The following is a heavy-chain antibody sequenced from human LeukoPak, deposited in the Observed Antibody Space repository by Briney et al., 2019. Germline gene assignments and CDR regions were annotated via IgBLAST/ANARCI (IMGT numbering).Heavy chain of an antibody. D-gene: IGHD6-6*01. Sequence: GESLKISCKGSGYSFTSYWIGWVRQMPGKGLEWMGIIYPGDSDTRYSPSFQGQVTISADKSISTAYLQWSSLKASDTAMYYCASHIRIAARRPYYYYMDVWGKGTTVTVSS. CDR2: IYPGDSDT. CDR3: ASHIRIAARRPYYYYMDV. J-gene: IGHJ6*03. CDR1: GYSFTSYW. V-gene: IGHV5-51*01.